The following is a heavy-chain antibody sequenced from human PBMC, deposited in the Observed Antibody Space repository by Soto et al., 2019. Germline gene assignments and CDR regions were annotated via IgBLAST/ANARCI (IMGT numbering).Heavy chain of an antibody. V-gene: IGHV3-33*01. CDR1: GFTFSNYG. CDR3: AAGEPLDY. Sequence: QMQLVESGGGVVQPGRSLRLSCAASGFTFSNYGMHWVRQAPGKGLEWVAIIWYDGSNKYYADSVKGRFTISRDNSKNTVYLQMNSLRAEDMAMYYCAAGEPLDYRGQGTLVTVSS. CDR2: IWYDGSNK. D-gene: IGHD3-10*01. J-gene: IGHJ4*02.